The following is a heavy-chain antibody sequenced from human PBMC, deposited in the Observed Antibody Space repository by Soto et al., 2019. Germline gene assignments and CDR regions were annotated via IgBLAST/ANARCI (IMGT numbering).Heavy chain of an antibody. Sequence: QVQLVQSGAEVKKPGASVKVSCKASGYTFTSYDINWVRQATGQGLEWMGWMNPNSGNTGYAQKFQGRFTMTRNTYISTAYMELSSVRSKDTAVYYCARSRKRSRGYCSCGSCYTRRYYYYYMDVWCKGSTVTESS. CDR3: ARSRKRSRGYCSCGSCYTRRYYYYYMDV. CDR2: MNPNSGNT. D-gene: IGHD2-15*01. V-gene: IGHV1-8*01. CDR1: GYTFTSYD. J-gene: IGHJ6*03.